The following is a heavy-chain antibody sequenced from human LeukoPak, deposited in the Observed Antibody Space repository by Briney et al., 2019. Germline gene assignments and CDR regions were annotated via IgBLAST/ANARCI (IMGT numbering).Heavy chain of an antibody. CDR3: ARYPPGYSSGWYANGGAFDI. D-gene: IGHD6-19*01. CDR1: GGTFSSYA. V-gene: IGHV1-69*05. J-gene: IGHJ3*02. CDR2: IIPIFGTA. Sequence: ASVKVSCKASGGTFSSYAISWVRQAPGQGLEWMGRIIPIFGTANYAQKFQGRVTITTDESTSTAYMELSSLRSEDTAVYYCARYPPGYSSGWYANGGAFDIWGQGTMVTVSS.